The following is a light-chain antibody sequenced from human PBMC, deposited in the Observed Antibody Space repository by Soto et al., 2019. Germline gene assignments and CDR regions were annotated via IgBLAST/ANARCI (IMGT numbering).Light chain of an antibody. V-gene: IGKV3-20*01. J-gene: IGKJ1*01. CDR2: SAS. CDR3: QQYGSSLPWT. Sequence: EIVLTQSPGTLSLSPGERATLSCRASQSVSSNYLAWYQQRAGQAPKLLIYSASSRATGIPDRFNGSGSGTNFTLTISRLDPEDLAVYYCQQYGSSLPWTFGQGTKVDIK. CDR1: QSVSSNY.